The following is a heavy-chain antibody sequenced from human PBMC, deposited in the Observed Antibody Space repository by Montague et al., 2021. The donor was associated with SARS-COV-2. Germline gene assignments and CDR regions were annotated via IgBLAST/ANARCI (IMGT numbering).Heavy chain of an antibody. CDR3: ARVPGSLPPRNGFDP. J-gene: IGHJ5*02. V-gene: IGHV4-31*02. Sequence: YYNPSLKSRVTISLDTSKNQFSLNLTSVTAADTAVYYCARVPGSLPPRNGFDPWGQGTLGTVS. D-gene: IGHD6-13*01.